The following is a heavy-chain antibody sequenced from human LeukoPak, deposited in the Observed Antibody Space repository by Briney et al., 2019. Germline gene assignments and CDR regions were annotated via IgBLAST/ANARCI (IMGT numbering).Heavy chain of an antibody. J-gene: IGHJ4*02. CDR2: IKPSCRST. D-gene: IGHD3-10*01. Sequence: GASVTVSCTASVYTFTSYYMHWVRQAPGQGLEWMGIIKPSCRSTSYAQKFQGRVTMTSDTSTSTLYMELSSLRSEDTAVYYCARDARYGSGSYYYSLGYWGQGTLVTVSS. CDR1: VYTFTSYY. V-gene: IGHV1-46*01. CDR3: ARDARYGSGSYYYSLGY.